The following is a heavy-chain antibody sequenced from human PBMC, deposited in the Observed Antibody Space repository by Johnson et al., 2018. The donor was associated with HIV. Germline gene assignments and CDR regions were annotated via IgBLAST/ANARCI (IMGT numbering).Heavy chain of an antibody. J-gene: IGHJ3*02. Sequence: VQLVESGGGVVQPGGSLSLSCAASGFTFRDYAMNWVRQAPGKGLEWVSGLSGSGGGTFYADSVKGRFTISRDNSKNTLYLQMNSLRAEDTAVYYCAREGGRYSSGWDAFDIWGQGTMVTVSS. D-gene: IGHD6-19*01. CDR2: LSGSGGGT. V-gene: IGHV3-23*04. CDR3: AREGGRYSSGWDAFDI. CDR1: GFTFRDYA.